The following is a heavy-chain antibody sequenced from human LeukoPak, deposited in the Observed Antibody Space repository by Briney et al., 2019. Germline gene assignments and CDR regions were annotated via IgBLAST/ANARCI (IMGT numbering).Heavy chain of an antibody. CDR1: GGSSSSYY. D-gene: IGHD3-3*01. V-gene: IGHV4-4*07. J-gene: IGHJ6*03. Sequence: PSETLSRTCTVSGGSSSSYYWSWIRQPAGKGLEWIGRIYTSGTTNYNPSLKSRVTMSLETSKYQFTLKLSSVTAAGTAVYYCARVFVSPEWPYYYYYMDVWGKGTTVTVSS. CDR3: ARVFVSPEWPYYYYYMDV. CDR2: IYTSGTT.